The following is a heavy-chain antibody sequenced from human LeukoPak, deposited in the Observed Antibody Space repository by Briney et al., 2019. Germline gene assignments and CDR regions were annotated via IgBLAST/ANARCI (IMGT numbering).Heavy chain of an antibody. CDR3: ARKSGYARDY. J-gene: IGHJ4*02. CDR2: INHSGSTS. D-gene: IGHD5-12*01. CDR1: GESFSGYF. Sequence: SETLSLTCAVYGESFSGYFWNWIRQPPGKGLEWIGEINHSGSTSNHNPSLKSRVTMSVDTSKNQFSLKLSSVTAADTAVYYCARKSGYARDYWGQGNLVTVSS. V-gene: IGHV4-34*01.